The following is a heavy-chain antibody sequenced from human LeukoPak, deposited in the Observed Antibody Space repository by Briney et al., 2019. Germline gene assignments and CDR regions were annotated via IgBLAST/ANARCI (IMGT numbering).Heavy chain of an antibody. CDR2: ISWNSGSI. V-gene: IGHV3-9*01. CDR1: GFTFDDYA. J-gene: IGHJ4*02. D-gene: IGHD5-18*01. Sequence: PGGSLRLSCAASGFTFDDYAMHWVQQAPGKGLEWVSGISWNSGSIGYADSVKDRFTISRDNAKNSLYLQMNSLRAEDTALYYCAKDSVTGAQLWGQGTLVTVSS. CDR3: AKDSVTGAQL.